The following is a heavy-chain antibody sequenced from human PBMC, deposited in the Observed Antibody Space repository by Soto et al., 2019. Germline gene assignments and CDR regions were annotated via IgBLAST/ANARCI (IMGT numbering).Heavy chain of an antibody. D-gene: IGHD3-3*01. CDR2: ISSSSSYI. CDR1: GFTFSSYS. J-gene: IGHJ3*02. V-gene: IGHV3-21*01. Sequence: GGSLRLSCAASGFTFSSYSMNWVRQAPGKGLEWVSSISSSSSYIYYADSVKGRFTISRDNAKNSLYLQMNSLRAEDTTVYYCARDLDSYYDFWSGEGHGAFDIWGQGTMVTVSS. CDR3: ARDLDSYYDFWSGEGHGAFDI.